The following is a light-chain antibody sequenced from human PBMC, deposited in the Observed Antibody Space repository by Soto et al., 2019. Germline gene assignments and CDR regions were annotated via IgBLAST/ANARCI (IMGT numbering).Light chain of an antibody. CDR2: DVS. CDR1: SSDVGGYNY. Sequence: QSALTQPASVSGSPGQSITISCTGTSSDVGGYNYVSWYQEHPGKAPKLMIYDVSSRPSGVSNRFSGSKSGNTASLTISGLQAEDEADYYCSSYTTDSTYVFGTGTKVTVL. V-gene: IGLV2-14*01. J-gene: IGLJ1*01. CDR3: SSYTTDSTYV.